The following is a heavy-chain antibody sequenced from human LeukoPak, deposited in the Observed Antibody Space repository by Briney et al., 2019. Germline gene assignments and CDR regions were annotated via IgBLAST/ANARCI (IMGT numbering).Heavy chain of an antibody. J-gene: IGHJ4*02. V-gene: IGHV3-9*01. CDR1: GFTFDDYA. CDR3: AKDSWNYGEYYFDY. D-gene: IGHD1-7*01. Sequence: GRSLRLSCAASGFTFDDYAMHWVRQAPGKGLEWVSGISWNSGSIGYADSVKGRFTISRDNAKNSLYLQMNSLRAEDTALYYCAKDSWNYGEYYFDYWGRGTLVTVSS. CDR2: ISWNSGSI.